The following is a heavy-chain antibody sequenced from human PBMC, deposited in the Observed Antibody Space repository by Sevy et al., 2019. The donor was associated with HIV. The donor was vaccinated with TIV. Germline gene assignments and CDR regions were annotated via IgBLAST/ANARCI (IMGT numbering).Heavy chain of an antibody. CDR3: ARDISLELSPDY. Sequence: ASVKVSCKASGYTFTGYYMHWVRQAPGQGLEWMGWINPNSGGTNYAQKFQGRVTMTRDTSISTAYMELGRLRSDDTAVYYCARDISLELSPDYWGQGTLVTVSS. J-gene: IGHJ4*02. D-gene: IGHD1-7*01. CDR1: GYTFTGYY. V-gene: IGHV1-2*02. CDR2: INPNSGGT.